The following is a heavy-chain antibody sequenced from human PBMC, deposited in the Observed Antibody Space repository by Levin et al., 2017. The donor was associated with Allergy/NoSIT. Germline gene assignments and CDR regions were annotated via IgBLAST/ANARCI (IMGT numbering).Heavy chain of an antibody. CDR3: ARLVVVVPAAMRYYYYYGMDV. J-gene: IGHJ6*02. CDR1: GGSFSGYY. Sequence: ASETLSLTCAVYGGSFSGYYWSWIRQPPGKGLEWIGEINHSGSTNYNPSLKSRVTTSVDTSKNQFPLKLSSVTAADTAVYYCARLVVVVPAAMRYYYYYGMDVWGQGTTVTVSS. CDR2: INHSGST. V-gene: IGHV4-34*01. D-gene: IGHD2-2*01.